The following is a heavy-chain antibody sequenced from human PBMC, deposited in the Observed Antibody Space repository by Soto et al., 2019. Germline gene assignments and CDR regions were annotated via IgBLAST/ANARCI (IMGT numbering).Heavy chain of an antibody. V-gene: IGHV2-5*02. J-gene: IGHJ4*02. CDR2: IDWDDDD. Sequence: QITLKESGPTLVKPTQTLTLTCNFSGFSLSTSGLGVGWIRQPRGNALERLALIDWDDDDRYSPSLKRRLSITKDTSKNQAVLPLADLDRADTGTCFFTHVIRGVIWYGGQGTLVTV. CDR3: THVIRGVIWY. CDR1: GFSLSTSGLG. D-gene: IGHD3-10*01.